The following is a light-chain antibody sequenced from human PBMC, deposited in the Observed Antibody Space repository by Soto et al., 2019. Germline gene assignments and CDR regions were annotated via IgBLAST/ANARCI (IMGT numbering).Light chain of an antibody. CDR2: AAS. CDR1: QGISSY. V-gene: IGKV1-8*01. J-gene: IGKJ3*01. CDR3: QQYYSYPP. Sequence: AIRMTQSPSSLSASTGDRVTITCRASQGISSYLAWYQQKPGKAPKLLIYAASTLQSGVPSRFSGSGSGTDFTLTISCLQSEDFATYYCQQYYSYPPVGPGTKVDIK.